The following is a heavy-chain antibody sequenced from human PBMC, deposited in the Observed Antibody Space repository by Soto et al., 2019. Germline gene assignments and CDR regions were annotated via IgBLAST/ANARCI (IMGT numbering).Heavy chain of an antibody. CDR3: ARDLYGDYVDYYYYYMDV. CDR1: GGTFSSYT. J-gene: IGHJ6*03. Sequence: SVKVSCKASGGTFSSYTISWVRQAPGQGLEWMGRIIPILGIANYAQKFQGRVTITADKSTSTAYMELSSLRSEDTAVYYCARDLYGDYVDYYYYYMDVWGKGTTVTVSS. CDR2: IIPILGIA. D-gene: IGHD4-17*01. V-gene: IGHV1-69*04.